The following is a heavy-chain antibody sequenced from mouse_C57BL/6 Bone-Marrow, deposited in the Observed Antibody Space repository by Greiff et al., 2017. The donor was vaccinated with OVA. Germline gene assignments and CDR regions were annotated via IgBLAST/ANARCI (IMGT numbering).Heavy chain of an antibody. Sequence: VQLQQSGAELVRPGASVKLSCTASGFTFKDDYMHWVKQRPEQGLEWIGWIDPENGDTEYAAKFQGKATITADTSSNTAYLQLSSLTSEDTAVYYCTTPFLDYWGQGTTVTVSS. V-gene: IGHV14-4*01. CDR2: IDPENGDT. CDR3: TTPFLDY. J-gene: IGHJ2*01. CDR1: GFTFKDDY.